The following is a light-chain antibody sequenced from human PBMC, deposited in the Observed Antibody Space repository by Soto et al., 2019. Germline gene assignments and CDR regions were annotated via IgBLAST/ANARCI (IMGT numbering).Light chain of an antibody. CDR2: DVS. CDR1: SSNLGAGYD. CDR3: SSYTSSSTLV. V-gene: IGLV1-40*01. J-gene: IGLJ1*01. Sequence: QSVLTQPPSVSGAPGQRVTISCSGSSSNLGAGYDVQWYRQFPGTAPKLLIYDVSNRPSGVSSRFSGSKSANTASLSISGLQADDEADYYCSSYTSSSTLVFGTGTKVTVL.